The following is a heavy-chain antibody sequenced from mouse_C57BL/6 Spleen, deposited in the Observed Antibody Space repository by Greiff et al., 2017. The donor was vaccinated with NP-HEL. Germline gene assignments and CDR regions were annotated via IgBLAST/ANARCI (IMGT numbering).Heavy chain of an antibody. J-gene: IGHJ3*01. V-gene: IGHV1-82*01. D-gene: IGHD1-1*01. CDR1: GYAFSSSW. Sequence: QVQLQQSGPELVKPGASVKISCKASGYAFSSSWMNWVKQRPGKGLEWIGRIYPGDGDTNYNGKFKGKATLTADKSSSTAYMQLSSLTSEDSAVYFCAREDYGSNRFAYWGQGTLVTVSA. CDR2: IYPGDGDT. CDR3: AREDYGSNRFAY.